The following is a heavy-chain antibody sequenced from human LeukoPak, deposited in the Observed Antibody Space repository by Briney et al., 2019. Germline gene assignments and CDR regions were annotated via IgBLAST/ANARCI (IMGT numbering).Heavy chain of an antibody. CDR2: ISGSGGST. D-gene: IGHD3-10*01. J-gene: IGHJ4*02. CDR3: ARDLRIGES. CDR1: GFTFSSYA. V-gene: IGHV3-23*01. Sequence: GGSLRLSCAASGFTFSSYAMSWVRQAPGKGLEWVSAISGSGGSTYYADSVKGRFTISRDNAKNSLYLQMNNLRAEDAALYFCARDLRIGESRGQGTLVTVSS.